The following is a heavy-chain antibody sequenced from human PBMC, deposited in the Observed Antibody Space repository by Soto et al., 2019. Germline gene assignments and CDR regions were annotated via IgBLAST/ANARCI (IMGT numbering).Heavy chain of an antibody. CDR2: IIPIFGTA. V-gene: IGHV1-69*01. CDR3: AREERGVLMVYARSYGMDV. D-gene: IGHD2-8*01. J-gene: IGHJ6*02. Sequence: SVKVSCKASGGTFSSYAISWVRQAPGQGLEWMGGIIPIFGTANYAQKFQGRVTITADESTSTAYMELSSLRSEDTAVYYCAREERGVLMVYARSYGMDVWGQGTTVTV. CDR1: GGTFSSYA.